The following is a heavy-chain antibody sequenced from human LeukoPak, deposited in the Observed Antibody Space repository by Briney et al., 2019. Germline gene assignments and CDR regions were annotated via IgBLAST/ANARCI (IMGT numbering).Heavy chain of an antibody. CDR1: GYTFTGYY. D-gene: IGHD3-3*01. CDR3: ARAVLRFLEWSVSINYFDY. V-gene: IGHV1-2*02. CDR2: INPNSGGT. J-gene: IGHJ4*02. Sequence: ASVKVSCKASGYTFTGYYMHRVRQAPGQGLEWMGWINPNSGGTNYAQKFQGRVTMTRDTSISTAYMELSRLRSDDTAVYYCARAVLRFLEWSVSINYFDYWGQGTLVTVSS.